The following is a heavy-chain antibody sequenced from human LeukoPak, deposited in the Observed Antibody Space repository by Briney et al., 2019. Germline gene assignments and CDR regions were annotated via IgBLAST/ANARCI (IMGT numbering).Heavy chain of an antibody. J-gene: IGHJ4*02. V-gene: IGHV1-69-2*01. D-gene: IGHD5-24*01. CDR3: ATVGDGYNSSPGDVDY. CDR2: VDPEDGET. Sequence: ASVKVSCKVSGYTFTDYYMHWVQQAPGKGLERMGLVDPEDGETIYAEKFQGRVTITADTSTDTAYMELSSLRSEDTAVYYCATVGDGYNSSPGDVDYWGQGTLVTVSS. CDR1: GYTFTDYY.